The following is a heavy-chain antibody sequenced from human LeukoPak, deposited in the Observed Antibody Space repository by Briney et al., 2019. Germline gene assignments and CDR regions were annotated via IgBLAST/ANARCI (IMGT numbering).Heavy chain of an antibody. J-gene: IGHJ4*02. CDR3: ASASSGVLLWFGELFY. D-gene: IGHD3-10*01. Sequence: GGSLRLSCAASGFTFSSYSMNWVRQAPGKGLEWVSSISSSSSYIYYADSVKGRFTISRDNAKNSLYLQMNSLRAEDTAVYYCASASSGVLLWFGELFYWGQGTLVTVSS. CDR2: ISSSSSYI. CDR1: GFTFSSYS. V-gene: IGHV3-21*01.